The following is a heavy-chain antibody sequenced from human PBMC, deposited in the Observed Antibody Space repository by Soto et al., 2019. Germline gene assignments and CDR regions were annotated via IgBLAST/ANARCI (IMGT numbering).Heavy chain of an antibody. J-gene: IGHJ4*02. D-gene: IGHD1-26*01. V-gene: IGHV1-3*01. CDR1: GYTFTSYA. CDR3: ARVGYSGSYYVTFDY. CDR2: INAGNGNT. Sequence: QVQLVQSGAEVKKPGASVKVSCKASGYTFTSYAMHWVRQAPGQRLEWMGWINAGNGNTKYSQKFQGRVTITRDTSASKAYMELSSLRSEDTAVYYCARVGYSGSYYVTFDYWGQGTLVTVSS.